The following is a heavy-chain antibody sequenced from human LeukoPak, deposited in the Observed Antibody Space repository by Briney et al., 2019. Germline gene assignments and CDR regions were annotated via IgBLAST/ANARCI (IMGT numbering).Heavy chain of an antibody. V-gene: IGHV4-61*02. Sequence: PSETLSLTCTVSGGSISRGSYYWSWIRQPAGKGLEWIGRIYTSGSTNYNPSLKSRVTISVDTSKNQFSLKLSSVTAADTAVYYCARVFVGGYFDYWGQGTLVTVSS. CDR3: ARVFVGGYFDY. D-gene: IGHD3-3*01. J-gene: IGHJ4*02. CDR2: IYTSGST. CDR1: GGSISRGSYY.